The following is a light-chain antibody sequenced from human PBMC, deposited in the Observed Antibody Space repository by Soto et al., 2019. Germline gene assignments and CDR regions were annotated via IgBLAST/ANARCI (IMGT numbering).Light chain of an antibody. V-gene: IGLV2-14*01. CDR3: SSYSTSTTPYV. CDR2: EVD. CDR1: SSDVGGYNY. Sequence: QSVLTQPASVSGSPGQSITISCTGTSSDVGGYNYVSWYQQHPGKAPKLMIYEVDYRASGVSNRFSGSKSGNTASLTISGLQPEDEADYYCSSYSTSTTPYVFGTGTKVTVL. J-gene: IGLJ1*01.